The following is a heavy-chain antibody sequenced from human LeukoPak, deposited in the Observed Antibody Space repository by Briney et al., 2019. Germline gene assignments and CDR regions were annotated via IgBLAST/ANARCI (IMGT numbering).Heavy chain of an antibody. Sequence: GGSLRLSCAASGFTFSNYWMSWVRQAPGKGLEWVASIKQDGSEKHYVDSVKGRFTISRDNAKNSLYLQMNSLRAEDTAVYYCAKLNRGLYYYYYMDVLGQGTTVTVSS. CDR1: GFTFSNYW. CDR3: AKLNRGLYYYYYMDV. CDR2: IKQDGSEK. J-gene: IGHJ6*03. D-gene: IGHD2/OR15-2a*01. V-gene: IGHV3-7*01.